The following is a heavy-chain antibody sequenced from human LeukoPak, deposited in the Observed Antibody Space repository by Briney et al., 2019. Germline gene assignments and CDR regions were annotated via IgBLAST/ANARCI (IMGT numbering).Heavy chain of an antibody. CDR1: GFTFSSYG. CDR3: ARDISYCGGDCAPYYFDY. Sequence: PGGSLRLSCAVSGFTFSSYGMHWVRQAPGKGLEWMAVISYDGTNKYYADSVKGRFTISRDNAKNSLYLQMNSLRAEDTAVYYCARDISYCGGDCAPYYFDYWGQGTLVTVSS. V-gene: IGHV3-30*03. CDR2: ISYDGTNK. D-gene: IGHD2-21*02. J-gene: IGHJ4*02.